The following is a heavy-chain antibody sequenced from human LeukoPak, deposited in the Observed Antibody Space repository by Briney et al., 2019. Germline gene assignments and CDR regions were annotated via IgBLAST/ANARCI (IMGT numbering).Heavy chain of an antibody. CDR2: INHSGST. J-gene: IGHJ6*03. V-gene: IGHV4-34*01. CDR3: ARHGLRVVGPTRSYYYYMDV. Sequence: PSETLSLTCAVYGGSFSGYYWSWIRQPPGKGLEWIGEINHSGSTNYNPSLKSRVTISVDTSKNQFSLKLSSVTAADTAVYYCARHGLRVVGPTRSYYYYMDVWGKGTTVTVSS. D-gene: IGHD3-3*01. CDR1: GGSFSGYY.